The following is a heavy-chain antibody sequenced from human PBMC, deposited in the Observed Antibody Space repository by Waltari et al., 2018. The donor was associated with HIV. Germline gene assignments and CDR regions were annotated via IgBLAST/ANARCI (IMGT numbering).Heavy chain of an antibody. CDR1: GIAFDLFT. Sequence: DVQLVESGGGLFKPGQSLRLSCNASGIAFDLFTMTWVRQAPGSVLEWVASISRASDYSYYSDSLKGRITISRDNAKKSLFLQMTSLTADDTGLYFYVRDRTSVTTGDFDSWGQGVPVIVSS. J-gene: IGHJ4*02. CDR3: VRDRTSVTTGDFDS. D-gene: IGHD4-17*01. CDR2: ISRASDYS. V-gene: IGHV3-21*01.